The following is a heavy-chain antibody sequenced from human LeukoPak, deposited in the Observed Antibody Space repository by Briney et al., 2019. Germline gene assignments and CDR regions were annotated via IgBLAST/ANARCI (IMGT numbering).Heavy chain of an antibody. V-gene: IGHV4-59*01. Sequence: PETLSLTCTVSDDSSSSSFWTWIRQPPGKGLEWVGYISYSGSTNYNPSLKSRVTISLDTSKNQFSLKLTSVTAADTAVYYCANWHYDILTGYYMGDYWGQGTLVTVSS. CDR2: ISYSGST. CDR3: ANWHYDILTGYYMGDY. J-gene: IGHJ4*02. D-gene: IGHD3-9*01. CDR1: DDSSSSSF.